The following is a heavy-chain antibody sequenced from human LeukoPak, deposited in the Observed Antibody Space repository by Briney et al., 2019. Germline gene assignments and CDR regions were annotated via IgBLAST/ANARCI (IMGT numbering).Heavy chain of an antibody. CDR3: ARDRWNFDY. V-gene: IGHV3-74*01. J-gene: IGHJ4*02. CDR1: GFTSGANW. Sequence: GGSLRLSCAAPGFTSGANWMPWVPQPPGKGVVWVSRINRDGTSISYADSVKGRFTISRDNAKNTLYLQMNSLRAEDTAVYYCARDRWNFDYWGQGTLVTVSS. D-gene: IGHD4-23*01. CDR2: INRDGTSI.